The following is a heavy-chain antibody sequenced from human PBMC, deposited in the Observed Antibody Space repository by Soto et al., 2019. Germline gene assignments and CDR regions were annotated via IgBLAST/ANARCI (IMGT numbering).Heavy chain of an antibody. CDR1: GGTFSSYA. CDR3: ARGPSGTIFGVVIYSWHGMDV. J-gene: IGHJ6*02. CDR2: IIPIFGTA. D-gene: IGHD3-3*01. Sequence: QVQLVQSGAEVKKPGSSVKVSCKASGGTFSSYAISWVRQAPGQGLEWMGGIIPIFGTANYAQKFQGRVTITADESTSTAYMELSSLRSEDTAVYYCARGPSGTIFGVVIYSWHGMDVWCQGTTVTVSS. V-gene: IGHV1-69*01.